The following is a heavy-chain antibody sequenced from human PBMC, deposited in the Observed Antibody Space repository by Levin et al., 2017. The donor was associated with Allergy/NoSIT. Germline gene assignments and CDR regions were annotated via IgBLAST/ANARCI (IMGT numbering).Heavy chain of an antibody. CDR2: IYPGDSDT. V-gene: IGHV5-51*01. CDR3: ARLHGDYEGGFVMDV. D-gene: IGHD4-17*01. Sequence: GESLKISCKGSGYSFTSYWIGWVRQMPGKGLEWMGIIYPGDSDTRYSPSFQGQVTISADKSISTAYLQWSSLKASDTAMYYCARLHGDYEGGFVMDVWGQGTTVTVSS. J-gene: IGHJ6*02. CDR1: GYSFTSYW.